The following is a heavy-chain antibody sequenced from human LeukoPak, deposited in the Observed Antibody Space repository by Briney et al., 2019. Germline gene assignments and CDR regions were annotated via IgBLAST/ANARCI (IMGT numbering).Heavy chain of an antibody. CDR2: IYSGGST. D-gene: IGHD2-15*01. J-gene: IGHJ4*02. Sequence: GGSLRLSCAASGFMFSSNWMSWVRQAPGKGLEWVSVIYSGGSTYYADSVKGRFTISRDNSKNTLYLQMNSLRAEDTAVYYCARADVVVVAASPFDYWGQGTLVTVSS. V-gene: IGHV3-66*02. CDR1: GFMFSSNW. CDR3: ARADVVVVAASPFDY.